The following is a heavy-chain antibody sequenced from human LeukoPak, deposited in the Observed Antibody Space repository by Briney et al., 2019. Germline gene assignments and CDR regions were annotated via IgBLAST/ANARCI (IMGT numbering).Heavy chain of an antibody. CDR3: AKDTSGGPY. Sequence: GGSLRLSCAAPGFTFSSYGMHWVRHAPGKGLEWVAFIRIDGSNKQYADSVKGRFTISRDNSKNTLYLQMNSLRAEDTAVYYCAKDTSGGPYWGQGSLVSVSS. V-gene: IGHV3-30*02. CDR1: GFTFSSYG. D-gene: IGHD3-16*01. J-gene: IGHJ4*02. CDR2: IRIDGSNK.